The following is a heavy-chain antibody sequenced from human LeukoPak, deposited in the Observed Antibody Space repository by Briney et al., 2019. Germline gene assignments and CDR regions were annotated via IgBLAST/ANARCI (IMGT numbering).Heavy chain of an antibody. CDR2: IYYSGST. Sequence: SETLSLTCTVSGGSISSYYWSWIRQPPGKGLECIGYIYYSGSTNYNPSLKSRVTISVDTSKNQFSLKLSSVTAADTAVYYCARIMGDSSGYYYYDYWGQGTLVTVSS. CDR1: GGSISSYY. D-gene: IGHD3-22*01. V-gene: IGHV4-59*01. J-gene: IGHJ4*02. CDR3: ARIMGDSSGYYYYDY.